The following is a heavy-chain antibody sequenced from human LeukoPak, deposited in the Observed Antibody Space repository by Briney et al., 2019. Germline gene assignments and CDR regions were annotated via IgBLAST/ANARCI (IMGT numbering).Heavy chain of an antibody. CDR3: AKGIRPVAGTRFEY. CDR1: GFTFSNYA. Sequence: GGSLRLSCAASGFTFSNYAMSWVRQAPGKGLEWVSSISGSDGSTYYADSAKGRFTISRDNSKNTLYLQINSLRAEDTAVYYCAKGIRPVAGTRFEYWGQGTLVTVAS. CDR2: ISGSDGST. J-gene: IGHJ4*02. V-gene: IGHV3-23*01. D-gene: IGHD6-19*01.